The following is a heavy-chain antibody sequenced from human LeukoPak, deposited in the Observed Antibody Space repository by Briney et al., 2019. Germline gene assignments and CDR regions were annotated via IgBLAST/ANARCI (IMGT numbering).Heavy chain of an antibody. CDR2: IWYDGSNK. CDR3: TRDSAKDGDYYLYYFDY. CDR1: GFTFSSYG. V-gene: IGHV3-33*01. Sequence: PGRSLRLSCAASGFTFSSYGMHWVRQAPGKGLEWVAVIWYDGSNKYYADSVKGRFTISRDNFKNTLYLQMNSLRAEDTAVYYCTRDSAKDGDYYLYYFDYWGQGTLVTVSS. J-gene: IGHJ4*02. D-gene: IGHD4-17*01.